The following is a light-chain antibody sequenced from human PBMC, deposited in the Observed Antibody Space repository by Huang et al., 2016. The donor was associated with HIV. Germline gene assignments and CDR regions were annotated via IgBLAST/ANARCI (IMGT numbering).Light chain of an antibody. Sequence: DIQLTQSPSSLSASVGDGITITCRASENIVYSLSWFRQRPGRAPEALIYAASRLHAGVPSKFRATGSGTNFTLSIDGLGPEDFATYYCQQSRSLPWTYGGGTKVDI. J-gene: IGKJ4*01. V-gene: IGKV1-39*01. CDR3: QQSRSLPWT. CDR1: ENIVYS. CDR2: AAS.